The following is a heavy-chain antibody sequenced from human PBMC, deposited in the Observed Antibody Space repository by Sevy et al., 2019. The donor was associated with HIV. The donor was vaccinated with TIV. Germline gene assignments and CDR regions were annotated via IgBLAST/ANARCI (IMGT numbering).Heavy chain of an antibody. J-gene: IGHJ6*02. CDR3: ARTRDYGDYPLFYYYYGMDV. CDR1: GGSFSGYY. CDR2: INHSGST. V-gene: IGHV4-34*01. Sequence: SETLSLTCAVYGGSFSGYYWSWSRQPPGKGLEWIGEINHSGSTNYNPSLKSRVTISVDTSKNQFSLKLSSVTAADTAVYYCARTRDYGDYPLFYYYYGMDVWGQGTTVTVSS. D-gene: IGHD4-17*01.